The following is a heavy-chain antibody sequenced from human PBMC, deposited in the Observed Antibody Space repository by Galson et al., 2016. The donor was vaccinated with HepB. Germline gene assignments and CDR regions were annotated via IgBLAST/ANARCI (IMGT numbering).Heavy chain of an antibody. J-gene: IGHJ6*02. CDR2: IYWDDDL. D-gene: IGHD3-9*01. CDR3: AHNSFGSLDILTGLYYHYGMVV. Sequence: PALVKPTQTLTLTCTLSGFTTSRVSVGWIRQLPGKALEWLAPIYWDDDLRYSPSLKSRLTISRDTSKNQVVLRMTNMDPVDTATYYCAHNSFGSLDILTGLYYHYGMVVWSQGTTVTVSS. CDR1: GFTTSRVS. V-gene: IGHV2-5*02.